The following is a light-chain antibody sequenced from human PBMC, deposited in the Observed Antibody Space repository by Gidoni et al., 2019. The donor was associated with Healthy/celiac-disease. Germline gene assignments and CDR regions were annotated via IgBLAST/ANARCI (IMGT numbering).Light chain of an antibody. CDR2: RDS. CDR1: NIGSKN. CDR3: QVWDSSAVV. J-gene: IGLJ2*01. Sequence: SYELYQPLSVSVALGQTARITCGGNNIGSKNVHWYQQKPGQAPVLVIYRDSNRPSGIPERFSGSNSGNTATLTISRAQAGDEADYYCQVWDSSAVVFGGGTKLTVL. V-gene: IGLV3-9*01.